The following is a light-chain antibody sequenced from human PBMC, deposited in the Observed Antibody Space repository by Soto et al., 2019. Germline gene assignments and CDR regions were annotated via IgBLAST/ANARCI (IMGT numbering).Light chain of an antibody. CDR3: AAWDDSLNGYV. CDR1: SSNIGSNT. V-gene: IGLV1-44*01. Sequence: QSVLSQPPSASGTPGQRVTISCSGSSSNIGSNTLSWYQQFPGTAPKRLIFFNIHRPSGVADRFSGSKSGTSASLAISGVQSEDEADYYCAAWDDSLNGYVFGTGTKLTVL. J-gene: IGLJ1*01. CDR2: FNI.